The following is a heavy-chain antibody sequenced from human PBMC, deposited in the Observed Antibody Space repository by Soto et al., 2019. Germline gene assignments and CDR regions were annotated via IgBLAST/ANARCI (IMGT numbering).Heavy chain of an antibody. D-gene: IGHD6-6*01. J-gene: IGHJ5*02. CDR1: GGTFSSYA. CDR3: AKEHRIAARTGWFDP. CDR2: MIPIFGTA. Sequence: QVQLGQAGAEVKKPVSSGKVSCKASGGTFSSYAISWVRQAPGQGLEWMGGMIPIFGTANYAQKIQGRVTITAEKYNIKHYMELSSLKSEDTDVYYCAKEHRIAARTGWFDPWGQGTLVNVSS. V-gene: IGHV1-69*06.